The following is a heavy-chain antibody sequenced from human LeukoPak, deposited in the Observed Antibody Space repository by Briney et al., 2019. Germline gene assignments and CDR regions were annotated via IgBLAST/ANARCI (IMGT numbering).Heavy chain of an antibody. CDR2: INPNSGGT. V-gene: IGHV1-2*06. D-gene: IGHD3-22*01. Sequence: ASVKVSCKASGYTFTGYYMHWVRQAPGQGLEWMGRINPNSGGTNYAQKFQGRVTMTRDTSISTAYMELSRLRSDDTAVYYCARGYYDSSGYPLYNWFDPWGQGTLVTVSS. CDR1: GYTFTGYY. CDR3: ARGYYDSSGYPLYNWFDP. J-gene: IGHJ5*02.